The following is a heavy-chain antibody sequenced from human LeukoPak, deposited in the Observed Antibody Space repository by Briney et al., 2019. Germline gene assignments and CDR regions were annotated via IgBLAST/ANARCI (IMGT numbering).Heavy chain of an antibody. J-gene: IGHJ4*02. CDR1: GGTFSSYA. D-gene: IGHD3-10*01. CDR2: INPNSGGT. Sequence: ASVKVSCKASGGTFSSYAISWVRQAPGQGLEWMGWINPNSGGTNYAQKFQGRVTMTRDTSISTAYMELSRLRSDDTAVYYCAREGLLWFGDPPRTYDYWGQGTLVTVSS. V-gene: IGHV1-2*02. CDR3: AREGLLWFGDPPRTYDY.